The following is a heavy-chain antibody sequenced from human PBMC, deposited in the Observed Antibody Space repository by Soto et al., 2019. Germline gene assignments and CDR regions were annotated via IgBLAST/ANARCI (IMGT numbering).Heavy chain of an antibody. CDR2: IDPGDSST. J-gene: IGHJ6*02. CDR1: GYSFTSYW. Sequence: GESLKISCQGSGYSFTSYWISWVRQMPGKGLEWMGKIDPGDSSTNYSPSFRGHITISVDRSINTAHLQFSSLKAADTAVYYCARLEKWYYNYYGLDVWGQGTMVTVSS. V-gene: IGHV5-10-1*01. CDR3: ARLEKWYYNYYGLDV. D-gene: IGHD1-26*01.